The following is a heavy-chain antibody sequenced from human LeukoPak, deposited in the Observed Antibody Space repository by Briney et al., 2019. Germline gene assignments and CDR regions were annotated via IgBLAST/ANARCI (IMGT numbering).Heavy chain of an antibody. CDR2: INYNGRT. J-gene: IGHJ4*02. V-gene: IGHV4-39*01. D-gene: IGHD2-15*01. CDR3: ARLGHCGTGGCCHHDH. Sequence: SETASLTCPVPGGSITNTFFFWAWIRQSPGRGLEWIATINYNGRTHYNPSLRSRVTISLDTARNQFSLTLNSVTAADTAVFYCARLGHCGTGGCCHHDHWGQGTLVNVSS. CDR1: GGSITNTFFF.